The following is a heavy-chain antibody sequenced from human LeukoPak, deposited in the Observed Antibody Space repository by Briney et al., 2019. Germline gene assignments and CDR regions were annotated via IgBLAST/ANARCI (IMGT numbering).Heavy chain of an antibody. D-gene: IGHD3-16*01. V-gene: IGHV3-30*04. CDR2: TSDDENYK. J-gene: IGHJ4*02. CDR3: ASKIGDDLDY. CDR1: GFTFSRYA. Sequence: GGSLRPSCAASGFTFSRYAMHWARQAPGKGLEWVAFTSDDENYKYYADSVKGRFTISRDNSKNTLYLQMNSLRAEDTAVYFCASKIGDDLDYWGQGTLVTVSS.